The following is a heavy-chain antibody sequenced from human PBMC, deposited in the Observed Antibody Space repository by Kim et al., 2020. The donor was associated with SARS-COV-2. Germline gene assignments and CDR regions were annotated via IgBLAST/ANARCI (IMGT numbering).Heavy chain of an antibody. CDR2: IHDSGNT. D-gene: IGHD3-16*01. CDR3: ARDGGPFTDPKYGMDV. CDR1: GGSIRSGNYY. V-gene: IGHV4-31*03. Sequence: SETLSLTCTVSGGSIRSGNYYWTWIRQHPGKGLEWIGNIHDSGNTYYNSSLESRFTISVDTSKNQFSLHLGSVTAADTAVYYCARDGGPFTDPKYGMDVWGQGTTVTVSS. J-gene: IGHJ6*02.